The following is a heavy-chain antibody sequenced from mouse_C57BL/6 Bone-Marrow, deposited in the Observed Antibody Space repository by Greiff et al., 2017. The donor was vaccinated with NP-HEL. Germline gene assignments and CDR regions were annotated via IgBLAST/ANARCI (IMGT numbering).Heavy chain of an antibody. V-gene: IGHV1-64*01. D-gene: IGHD1-1*01. Sequence: QVQLQQPGAELVKPGASVKLSCKASGYTFTSYWMHWVKQRPGQGLAWIGMIHPNSGSTNYNEKFKSKATLTVDKSSSTAYMQLSSLTSEDSAVYYCARGYYGSSPWFAYWGQGTLVTVSA. CDR3: ARGYYGSSPWFAY. CDR1: GYTFTSYW. J-gene: IGHJ3*01. CDR2: IHPNSGST.